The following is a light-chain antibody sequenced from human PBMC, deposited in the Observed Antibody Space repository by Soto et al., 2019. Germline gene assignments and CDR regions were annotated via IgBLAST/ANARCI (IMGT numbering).Light chain of an antibody. J-gene: IGKJ1*01. CDR2: GAS. V-gene: IGKV3-15*01. CDR3: QQYNDWWT. Sequence: EIVMTQSPATLSVYPGERATLSCRASQNVSSNLAWYQQKPGQAPRLLIYGASTRATGIPARFSGSGSGTDFTLTIDSLQSEDFAVYHCQQYNDWWTFGQGTEVEIK. CDR1: QNVSSN.